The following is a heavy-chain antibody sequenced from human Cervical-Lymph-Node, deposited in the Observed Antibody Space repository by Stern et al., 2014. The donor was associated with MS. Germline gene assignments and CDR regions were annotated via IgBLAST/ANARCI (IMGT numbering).Heavy chain of an antibody. CDR2: INPMSGKA. CDR3: ASSYTGWDNPYHFYGMDV. J-gene: IGHJ6*02. CDR1: GDSLSRFA. Sequence: VQLVESGAEAKKPGSSVKVSCKASGDSLSRFAISWVRQAPGHGLEWMGGINPMSGKADYARKFQGRVKLIADESTSTAYMELSSLKSEDAAVYYCASSYTGWDNPYHFYGMDVWGQGTTVTVSS. D-gene: IGHD1-14*01. V-gene: IGHV1-69*01.